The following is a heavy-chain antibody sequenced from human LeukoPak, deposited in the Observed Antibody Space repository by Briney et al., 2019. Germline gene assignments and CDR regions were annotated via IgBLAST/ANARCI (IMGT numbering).Heavy chain of an antibody. V-gene: IGHV4-59*01. CDR1: DDSISDYY. Sequence: SETLSLTCTVSDDSISDYYWGWIRQPPGKGLEWIGYFYNSGRSTYNPSLKSRVTISADTSKNHFSLKLNSVTTADTAVYYCTRGAGWLIDYWGQGILVTVSS. CDR2: FYNSGRS. J-gene: IGHJ4*02. D-gene: IGHD3-16*01. CDR3: TRGAGWLIDY.